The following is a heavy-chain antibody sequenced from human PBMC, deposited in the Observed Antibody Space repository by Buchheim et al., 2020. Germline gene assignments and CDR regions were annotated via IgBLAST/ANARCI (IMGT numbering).Heavy chain of an antibody. D-gene: IGHD6-13*01. Sequence: VQLVQSGAEVKKPGSSVKVSCKASGGTYSSYAISWVRQAPGQGLEWMGGIIPIFGTANYAQKFQGRVTITADESTSTAYMELSSLRSEDSAVYYCAIRRGVRSSSWSLDYYYGMDVWGQGTT. CDR3: AIRRGVRSSSWSLDYYYGMDV. CDR2: IIPIFGTA. CDR1: GGTYSSYA. J-gene: IGHJ6*02. V-gene: IGHV1-69*01.